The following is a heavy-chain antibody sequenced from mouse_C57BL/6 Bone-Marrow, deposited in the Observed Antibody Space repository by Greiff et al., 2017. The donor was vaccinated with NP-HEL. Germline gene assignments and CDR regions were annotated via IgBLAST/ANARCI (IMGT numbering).Heavy chain of an antibody. CDR2: INPSNGGT. J-gene: IGHJ4*01. D-gene: IGHD1-2*01. CDR1: GYTFTSYW. Sequence: QVQLQQPGTELVKPGASVKLSCKASGYTFTSYWMHWVKQRPGQGLEWIGNINPSNGGTNYNEKFKSKATLTVDKSSSTAYMQISSLTSEDSAVYYCARGPLRLQDYYAMDYWGQGTSVTVSS. V-gene: IGHV1-53*01. CDR3: ARGPLRLQDYYAMDY.